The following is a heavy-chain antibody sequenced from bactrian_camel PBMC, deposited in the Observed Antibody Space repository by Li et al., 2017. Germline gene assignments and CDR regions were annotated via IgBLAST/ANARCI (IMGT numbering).Heavy chain of an antibody. CDR3: AARRDGGYSWLHIGSYNY. CDR2: ITTATGNT. V-gene: IGHV3S63*01. Sequence: HVQLVESGGGSVQAGGSLRLSCAASGYTFNTYSWFRQAPGKEREGVASITTATGNTDYADSVKGRFTISQDGAENTVYLQMNGLKPEDTAMYYCAARRDGGYSWLHIGSYNYWGQGTQVTVS. J-gene: IGHJ4*01. D-gene: IGHD2*01. CDR1: GYTFNT.